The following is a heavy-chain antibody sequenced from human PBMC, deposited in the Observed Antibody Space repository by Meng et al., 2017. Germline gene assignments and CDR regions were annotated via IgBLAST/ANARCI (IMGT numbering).Heavy chain of an antibody. J-gene: IGHJ4*02. CDR2: IYHSGST. CDR1: GGSTSSMQG. CDR3: ARGTDYGDYYFDY. V-gene: IGHV4-4*02. Sequence: PVLVNPSGTRSLACAVSGGSTSSMQGWSWVRQSPGKGLEWIGEIYHSGSTNYNPSLKSRVTISVDKSKNQFSLKLSSVTAADTAVYYCARGTDYGDYYFDYWGQGTLVTVSS. D-gene: IGHD4-17*01.